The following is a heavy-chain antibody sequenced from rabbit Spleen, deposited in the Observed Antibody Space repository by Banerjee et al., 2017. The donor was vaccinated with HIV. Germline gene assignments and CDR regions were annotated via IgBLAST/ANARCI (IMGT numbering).Heavy chain of an antibody. J-gene: IGHJ4*01. CDR2: NT. CDR1: GFDFSSSYD. D-gene: IGHD4-1*01. Sequence: QSLEESGGDLVKPGASLTLTCTASGFDFSSSYDMCWVRQAPGKGLEWIGTNTEYANSVKGRFTISKTSSTTVTLQMTSLTAADTATYFCARETSSSWGIISYYFDLWGQGTLVTVS. CDR3: ARETSSSWGIISYYFDL. V-gene: IGHV1S40*01.